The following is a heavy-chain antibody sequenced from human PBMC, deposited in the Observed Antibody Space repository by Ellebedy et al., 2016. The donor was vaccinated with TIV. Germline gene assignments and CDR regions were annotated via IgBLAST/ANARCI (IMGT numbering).Heavy chain of an antibody. Sequence: GESLKISCAASGFTFSSYSMNWVRQAPGKGLEWVSSISSSSSYIYYADSVKGRFTISRDNAKNSLYLQMNSLRAEDTAVYYCARDREGIGAFDIWGQGTMVTVSS. CDR1: GFTFSSYS. CDR2: ISSSSSYI. D-gene: IGHD2-21*01. CDR3: ARDREGIGAFDI. J-gene: IGHJ3*02. V-gene: IGHV3-21*01.